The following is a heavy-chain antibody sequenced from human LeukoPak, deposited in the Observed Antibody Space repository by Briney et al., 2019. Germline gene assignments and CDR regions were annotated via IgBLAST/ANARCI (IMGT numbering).Heavy chain of an antibody. J-gene: IGHJ4*02. CDR3: ARGGVGATTGLFDY. D-gene: IGHD1-26*01. CDR2: IIPIFGTA. V-gene: IGHV1-69*13. CDR1: GGTFSSYA. Sequence: SVKVSCKASGGTFSSYAISWVRQAPGQGLEWMGGIIPIFGTANYAQKFQGRVTITADESTSTAYMELSSPRSEDTAVYYCARGGVGATTGLFDYWGQGTLVTVSS.